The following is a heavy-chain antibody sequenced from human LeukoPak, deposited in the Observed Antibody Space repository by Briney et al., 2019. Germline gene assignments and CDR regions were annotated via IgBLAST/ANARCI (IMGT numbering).Heavy chain of an antibody. V-gene: IGHV4-59*08. J-gene: IGHJ4*02. Sequence: SETLSLTCTVSGGSISSYYWSWIRQPPGKGLEWIEYIYYSGSTNYNPSLKSRVTISVDTSKNQFSLQLSSVTAADTAVYYCAAAAAGTEYWGQGTLVTVSS. D-gene: IGHD6-13*01. CDR2: IYYSGST. CDR3: AAAAAGTEY. CDR1: GGSISSYY.